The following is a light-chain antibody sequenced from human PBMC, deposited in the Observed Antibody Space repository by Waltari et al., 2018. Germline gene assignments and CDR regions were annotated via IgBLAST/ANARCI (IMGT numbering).Light chain of an antibody. CDR3: ALYMGSGIWV. CDR1: SGSVSITSS. J-gene: IGLJ3*02. Sequence: QTVVTQEPSLSVSPGGTVTLTCALTSGSVSITSSATWYKQTPGQPPRTLVYKGSSRSSGVPDRFSGSIFGNKAALTITGAQADDECNYYCALYMGSGIWVFGGGTKLTVL. V-gene: IGLV8-61*01. CDR2: KGS.